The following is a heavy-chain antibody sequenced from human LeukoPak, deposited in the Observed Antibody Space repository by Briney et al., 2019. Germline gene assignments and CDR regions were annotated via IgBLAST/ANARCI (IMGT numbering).Heavy chain of an antibody. CDR2: IRFDGSNE. CDR1: GFTVSPYG. D-gene: IGHD1-26*01. Sequence: GGSLRLSCAASGFTVSPYGMHWVRQAPGKGLEWVTFIRFDGSNEYYTDSVKGRFTISRDNLKNILYLEMNSLRTEDTAVYYCAREGSGSYYMDFDYWGRGTLVTVSS. V-gene: IGHV3-30*02. J-gene: IGHJ4*02. CDR3: AREGSGSYYMDFDY.